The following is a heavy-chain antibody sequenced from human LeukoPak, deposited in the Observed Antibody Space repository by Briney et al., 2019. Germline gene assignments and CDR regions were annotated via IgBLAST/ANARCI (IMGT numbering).Heavy chain of an antibody. D-gene: IGHD3-3*01. Sequence: GGSLRLSCAASGFTFSSYSMNWVRQAPWKGLEWVSSISSSSSYIYYADSVKGRFTISRDNAKNSLYLQMNSLRADDTAVYYWARDAVLRFLEWSSNWFDPWGQGTLVTVSS. CDR1: GFTFSSYS. CDR2: ISSSSSYI. J-gene: IGHJ5*02. V-gene: IGHV3-21*01. CDR3: ARDAVLRFLEWSSNWFDP.